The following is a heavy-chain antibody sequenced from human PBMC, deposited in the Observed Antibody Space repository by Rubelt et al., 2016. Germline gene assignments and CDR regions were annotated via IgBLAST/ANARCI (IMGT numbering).Heavy chain of an antibody. V-gene: IGHV1-18*01. CDR1: GYTFTSYG. Sequence: QVQVVQSGAEVKKPGASVKVSCKASGYTFTSYGISWVRQAPGQGLEWMGWISAYNGNTNYAQKRQGRVTRTTATSTSTAYMELRSLRSDDTAVYYCARDTRYSSSSNFDYWGQGTLVTVSS. J-gene: IGHJ4*02. CDR2: ISAYNGNT. D-gene: IGHD6-13*01. CDR3: ARDTRYSSSSNFDY.